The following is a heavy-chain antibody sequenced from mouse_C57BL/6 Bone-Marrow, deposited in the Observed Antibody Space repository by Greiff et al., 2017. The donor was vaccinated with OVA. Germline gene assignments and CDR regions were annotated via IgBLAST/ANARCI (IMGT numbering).Heavy chain of an antibody. Sequence: VQLQQSGAELVRPGTSVKMSCKASGYTFTNYWIGWAKQRPGHGLEWIGDIYPGGGYTNYNAKFKGQATLTADKSSTTAYMQFSSLTSEDSAIYYYARAYYYGSSYYCDDWGKGTTLTVSS. CDR2: IYPGGGYT. J-gene: IGHJ2*01. D-gene: IGHD1-1*01. CDR3: ARAYYYGSSYYCDD. CDR1: GYTFTNYW. V-gene: IGHV1-63*01.